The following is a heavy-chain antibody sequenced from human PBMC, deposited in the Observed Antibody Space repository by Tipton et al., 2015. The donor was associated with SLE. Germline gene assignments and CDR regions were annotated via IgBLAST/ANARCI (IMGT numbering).Heavy chain of an antibody. CDR2: IYYSGST. CDR1: GGSISSSSYY. J-gene: IGHJ4*02. Sequence: TLSLTCTVSGGSISSSSYYWGWIRQPPGKGLEWIGSIYYSGSTNYNPSLKSRVTISVDTSKNQFSLKLSSVTAADTAVYYRARGEWGFDYWGQGTLVTVSS. D-gene: IGHD3-16*01. CDR3: ARGEWGFDY. V-gene: IGHV4-39*07.